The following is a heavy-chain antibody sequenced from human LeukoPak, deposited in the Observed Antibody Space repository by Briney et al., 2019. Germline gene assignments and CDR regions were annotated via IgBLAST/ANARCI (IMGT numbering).Heavy chain of an antibody. V-gene: IGHV4-4*02. CDR1: GGSISSSNW. Sequence: PSGTLSLTCAVSGGSISSSNWWSWVRQPPGKGLEWIGEIYHSGSTNYNPSLKSRVTISVDKSKNQFSLKLSSVTAADTAVYYCARTPGDLHYYDSSGSGDAFDIWGQGTMVTVSS. CDR2: IYHSGST. D-gene: IGHD3-22*01. J-gene: IGHJ3*02. CDR3: ARTPGDLHYYDSSGSGDAFDI.